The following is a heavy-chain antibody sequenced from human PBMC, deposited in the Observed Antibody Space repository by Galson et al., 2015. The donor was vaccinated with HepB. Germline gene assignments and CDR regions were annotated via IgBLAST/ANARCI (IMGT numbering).Heavy chain of an antibody. Sequence: SVKVSCKASGYTFTGYYMHWVRQAPGQGLEWMGWINPNSGGTNYAQKFQGRVTMTRDTSISTAYMELSRLRSDDTAVYYCARDGLVLRRTAAGTWVYWGQGTLVTVSS. CDR1: GYTFTGYY. D-gene: IGHD6-13*01. CDR3: ARDGLVLRRTAAGTWVY. CDR2: INPNSGGT. J-gene: IGHJ4*02. V-gene: IGHV1-2*02.